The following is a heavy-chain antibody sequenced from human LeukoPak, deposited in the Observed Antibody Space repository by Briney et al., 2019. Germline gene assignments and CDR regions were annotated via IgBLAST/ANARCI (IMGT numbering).Heavy chain of an antibody. V-gene: IGHV3-23*01. CDR2: ISGSGGST. CDR3: AKNGAYSGYDYIDY. D-gene: IGHD5-12*01. J-gene: IGHJ4*02. CDR1: GFTFSGYA. Sequence: GGSLRLSCAASGFTFSGYAMNWVRQAPGKGLEWVSAISGSGGSTYYADSVKGRFTISRDNSKNTLYLQINSLRAEDTAVYYCAKNGAYSGYDYIDYWGQGTLVTVSS.